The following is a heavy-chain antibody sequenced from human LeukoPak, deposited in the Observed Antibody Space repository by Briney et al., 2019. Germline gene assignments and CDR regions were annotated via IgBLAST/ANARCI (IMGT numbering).Heavy chain of an antibody. CDR3: AVSVGIAVAGTTPFDY. V-gene: IGHV3-74*01. D-gene: IGHD6-19*01. Sequence: GGSLRLSCAASGFTFTSYWMHWVSHAPGKGRVWVSRINMDESSTSYADSVKGRFTISRDNAKNTLYLQMNSLRAEDTAVYYCAVSVGIAVAGTTPFDYWGQGTLVTVSS. CDR2: INMDESST. CDR1: GFTFTSYW. J-gene: IGHJ4*02.